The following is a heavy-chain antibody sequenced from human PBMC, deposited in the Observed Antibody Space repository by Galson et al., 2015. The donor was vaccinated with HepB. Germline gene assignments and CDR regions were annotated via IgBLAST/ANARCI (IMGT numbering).Heavy chain of an antibody. J-gene: IGHJ4*02. CDR2: ISWDGGST. CDR1: GFTFDDYA. D-gene: IGHD6-19*01. CDR3: AKGIAVAGTWGPIDY. Sequence: SLRLSCAASGFTFDDYAMHWVRQAPGKGLEWVSLISWDGGSTYYADSVKGRFTISRDNSKNSLYLQMNSLRAEDTALYYCAKGIAVAGTWGPIDYWGQGTLVTVSS. V-gene: IGHV3-43D*03.